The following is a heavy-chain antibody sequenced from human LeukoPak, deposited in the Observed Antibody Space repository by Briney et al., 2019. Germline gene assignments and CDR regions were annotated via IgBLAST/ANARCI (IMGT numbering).Heavy chain of an antibody. J-gene: IGHJ5*02. CDR3: ARAPWGANWFDP. Sequence: GSLRLSCAASGFTFSSYEMNWVRQAPGKGLEWIGEINHSGSTNYNPSLKSRVTISVDTSKNQFSLKLSSVTAADTAVYYCARAPWGANWFDPWGQGTLVTVSS. V-gene: IGHV4-34*01. D-gene: IGHD3-16*01. CDR2: INHSGST. CDR1: GFTFSSYE.